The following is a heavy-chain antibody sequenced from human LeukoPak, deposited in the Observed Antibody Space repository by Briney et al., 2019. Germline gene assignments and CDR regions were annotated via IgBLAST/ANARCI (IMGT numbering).Heavy chain of an antibody. Sequence: GGSLRLSCAASGFTFSSYGMHWVRQAPGKGLEWVAFIRYDGSNKYYADSVKGRFTISRGNSKNTLYLQMNSLRAEDTAVYYCARESGIAAALDLWGQGTLVTVSS. CDR1: GFTFSSYG. J-gene: IGHJ5*02. CDR2: IRYDGSNK. D-gene: IGHD6-13*01. CDR3: ARESGIAAALDL. V-gene: IGHV3-30*02.